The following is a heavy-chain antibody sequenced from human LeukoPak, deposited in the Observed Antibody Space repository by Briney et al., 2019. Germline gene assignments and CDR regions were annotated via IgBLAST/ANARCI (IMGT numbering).Heavy chain of an antibody. J-gene: IGHJ4*02. D-gene: IGHD3-9*01. CDR3: AKDHGTAVAGFYN. Sequence: GGSLRLSCAASGFSLSTYGVSWVRQPPGKGLEWVSGITGTGGSTYYADSVKGRFTVSRDTSKNTLYLQMNSLRAEDTAIYYCAKDHGTAVAGFYNWGQGTLVTVSS. CDR1: GFSLSTYG. V-gene: IGHV3-23*01. CDR2: ITGTGGST.